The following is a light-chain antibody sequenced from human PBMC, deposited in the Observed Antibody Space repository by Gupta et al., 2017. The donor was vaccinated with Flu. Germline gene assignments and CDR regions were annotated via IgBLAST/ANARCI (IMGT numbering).Light chain of an antibody. Sequence: EIVLTQSPGTLSMSPGDGVTLSCRASQSVSSSFLAWYQQKPGQAPKLLIYGTSTRATGIPERFSGGGSGTDFTLTISRLEPEDFAVYYCQQYQSSPQTFRQWTKVEI. CDR1: QSVSSSF. J-gene: IGKJ1*01. CDR3: QQYQSSPQT. V-gene: IGKV3-20*01. CDR2: GTS.